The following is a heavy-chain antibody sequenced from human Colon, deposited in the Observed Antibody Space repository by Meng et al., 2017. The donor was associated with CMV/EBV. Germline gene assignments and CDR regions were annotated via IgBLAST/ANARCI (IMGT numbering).Heavy chain of an antibody. CDR2: IIPMFGSP. D-gene: IGHD6-13*01. J-gene: IGHJ5*02. Sequence: QVQLVQSGAEVRQAGSSVKGACKASGGTFDTSTFNWVRQAPGQGLEWMGGIIPMFGSPSYSQKFRGRVTITADELEVNSLRSEDTAVYYCARGKQAGFDLWGQGTLVTVSS. CDR1: GGTFDTST. CDR3: ARGKQAGFDL. V-gene: IGHV1-69*12.